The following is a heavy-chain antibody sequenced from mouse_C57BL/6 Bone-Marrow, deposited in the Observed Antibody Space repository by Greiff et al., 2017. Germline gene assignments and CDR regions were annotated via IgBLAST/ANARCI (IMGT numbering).Heavy chain of an antibody. Sequence: QVQLKESGAELAKPGASVKLSCKASGYTFTSYWMHWVKQRPGQGLEWIGYINPSSGYTKYNQKFKDKATLTADISSSTAYMQLSSLTYEDSAVYYCASPYYYGSTPFAYWGQGTLVTVSA. CDR3: ASPYYYGSTPFAY. J-gene: IGHJ3*01. D-gene: IGHD1-1*01. CDR1: GYTFTSYW. CDR2: INPSSGYT. V-gene: IGHV1-7*01.